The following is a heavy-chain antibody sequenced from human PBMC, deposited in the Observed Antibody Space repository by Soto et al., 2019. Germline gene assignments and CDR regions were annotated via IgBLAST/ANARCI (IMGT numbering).Heavy chain of an antibody. D-gene: IGHD3-22*01. Sequence: SVKVSCKASGGTFSSYAISWVRQAPGQGLEWMGGIIPIFGTANYAQKFQGRVTITADESTSTAYMELSSLRSEDTAVYYCARTIEDSSGYSPPQFDYWGQGTLVTVSS. V-gene: IGHV1-69*13. CDR2: IIPIFGTA. CDR1: GGTFSSYA. J-gene: IGHJ4*02. CDR3: ARTIEDSSGYSPPQFDY.